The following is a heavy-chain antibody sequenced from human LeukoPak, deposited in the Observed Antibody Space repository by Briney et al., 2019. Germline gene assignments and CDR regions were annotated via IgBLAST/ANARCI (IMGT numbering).Heavy chain of an antibody. CDR3: ARGGIEGWFDP. D-gene: IGHD2-15*01. Sequence: ASVKVSCKASGYTFTSYGISWVRQAPGQGLEWMGWISAYNGNTNYAQKLQGRVTMTRNTSISTAYMELSSLRSEDTAVYYCARGGIEGWFDPWGQGTLVTVSS. V-gene: IGHV1-18*01. J-gene: IGHJ5*02. CDR2: ISAYNGNT. CDR1: GYTFTSYG.